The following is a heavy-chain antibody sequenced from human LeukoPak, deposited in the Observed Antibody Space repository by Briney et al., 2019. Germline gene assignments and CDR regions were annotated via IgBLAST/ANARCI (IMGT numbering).Heavy chain of an antibody. D-gene: IGHD6-13*01. J-gene: IGHJ4*02. CDR1: GFTFSSYS. CDR3: AREPGIAAAGQN. CDR2: ISSSSSTI. V-gene: IGHV3-48*01. Sequence: GGSLRLSFAASGFTFSSYSMNWVRQAPGKGLEWVSYISSSSSTIYYADSVKGRFTISRDNAKNSLYLQMNSLRAEDTAVYYCAREPGIAAAGQNWGQGTLVTVSS.